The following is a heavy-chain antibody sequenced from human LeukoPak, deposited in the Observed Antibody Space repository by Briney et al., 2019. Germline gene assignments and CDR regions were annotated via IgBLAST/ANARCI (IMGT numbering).Heavy chain of an antibody. J-gene: IGHJ4*02. CDR2: IRNSGNTI. V-gene: IGHV3-48*01. CDR1: GFTLSSYN. Sequence: GGSLRLSCAVSGFTLSSYNMNWVRQAPGKGLEWVSYIRNSGNTIYYADSVKGRFTISRDPAKNSLYLQMNSLRAEDTAVYYCAKDHSTYYHDSRTLDYWGQGTLVTVSS. CDR3: AKDHSTYYHDSRTLDY. D-gene: IGHD3-22*01.